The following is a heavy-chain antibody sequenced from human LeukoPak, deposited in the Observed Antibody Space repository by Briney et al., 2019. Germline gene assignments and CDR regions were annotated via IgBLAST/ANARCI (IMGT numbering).Heavy chain of an antibody. CDR2: IIPILGIA. Sequence: SVKVSCKASGGTSSSYTISWVRQAPGQGLEWMGRIIPILGIANYAQKFQGRVTITADKSTSTAYMELSSLRSEDTAVYYCARDIDIVVVPAAMGSWFDPWGQGTLVTVSS. D-gene: IGHD2-2*01. CDR1: GGTSSSYT. V-gene: IGHV1-69*04. J-gene: IGHJ5*02. CDR3: ARDIDIVVVPAAMGSWFDP.